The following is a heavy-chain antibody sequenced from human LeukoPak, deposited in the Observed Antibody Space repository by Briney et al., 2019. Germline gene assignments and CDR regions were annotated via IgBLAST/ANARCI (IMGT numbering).Heavy chain of an antibody. CDR3: AREEGFGGFDY. Sequence: SETLSLTCAVSGGSITSGSFCWNWVRQPAGKGLEWIGRVYTSGSTNYNPSLKSRVTISVDTSKNQFSLKLSSVTAADTAVYYCAREEGFGGFDYWGQGTLVTVSS. D-gene: IGHD3-10*01. CDR2: VYTSGST. CDR1: GGSITSGSFC. V-gene: IGHV4-61*02. J-gene: IGHJ4*02.